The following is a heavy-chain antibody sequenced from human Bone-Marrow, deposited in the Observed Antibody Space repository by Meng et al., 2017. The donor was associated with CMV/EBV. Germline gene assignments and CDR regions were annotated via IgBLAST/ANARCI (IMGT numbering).Heavy chain of an antibody. J-gene: IGHJ6*02. CDR1: GFTFNSYW. D-gene: IGHD3-3*01. CDR2: INSDGSST. Sequence: GESLKISCAASGFTFNSYWMHWVRQAPGKGLVWVSRINSDGSSTSYADSVKGRFTISRDNAKNTLYLQMNSLRAEDTAVYYCAREYYDFWSGPLDYYYYGMDVWGQGTTATVSS. V-gene: IGHV3-74*01. CDR3: AREYYDFWSGPLDYYYYGMDV.